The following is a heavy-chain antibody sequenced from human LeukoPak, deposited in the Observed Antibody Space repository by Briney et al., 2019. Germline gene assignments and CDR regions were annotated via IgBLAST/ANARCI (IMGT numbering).Heavy chain of an antibody. CDR3: ATVGIAAAGTDFDY. CDR2: VDPEDGET. D-gene: IGHD6-13*01. CDR1: GYTFTDYY. Sequence: ATVKISCKVSGYTFTDYYMHWVQQAPGKGLEWMGLVDPEDGETIYAEKFQGRVTITADTSTDTAYMELSSLRSEDTAVYYCATVGIAAAGTDFDYWGQGTLVTVSS. J-gene: IGHJ4*02. V-gene: IGHV1-69-2*01.